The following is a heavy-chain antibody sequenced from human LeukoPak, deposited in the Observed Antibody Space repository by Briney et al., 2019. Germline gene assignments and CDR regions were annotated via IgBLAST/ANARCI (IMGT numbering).Heavy chain of an antibody. J-gene: IGHJ4*02. CDR1: GFTFDDYA. V-gene: IGHV3-9*01. Sequence: GGSLRLSCAASGFTFDDYAMHWVRQAPGKGLEWVSGINWNSGSIGYADSVKGRFTISRDNAKNSLYLQLNSLRPEDTAVYYCANSDSWGQGTLVTVSS. CDR3: ANSDS. CDR2: INWNSGSI.